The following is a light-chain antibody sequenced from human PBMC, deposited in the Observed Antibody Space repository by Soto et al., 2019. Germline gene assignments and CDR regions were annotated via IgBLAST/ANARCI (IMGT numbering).Light chain of an antibody. J-gene: IGKJ5*01. CDR1: QSVSNNY. CDR3: QQRFNWPLT. V-gene: IGKV3D-20*02. Sequence: EIVMTQSPDTLCVSPGERATLSCRPSQSVSNNYLAWYQQKPGQAPRLLIFGASIRDTGIPDRFSGSGSGTDFTLTISRLEPEDFAVYYCQQRFNWPLTFGQGTRLEI. CDR2: GAS.